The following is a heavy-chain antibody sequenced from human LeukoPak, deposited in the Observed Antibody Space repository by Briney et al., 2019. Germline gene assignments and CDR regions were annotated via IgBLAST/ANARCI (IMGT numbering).Heavy chain of an antibody. J-gene: IGHJ4*02. CDR2: IHYSGNT. CDR1: GGSTSSSNYY. Sequence: KASETLSLTCTVSGGSTSSSNYYWGWIRQPPGKGLEWIGGIHYSGNTYYNPSLKSRVTISVDTSKNQFSLKLTSVTAADTAVYYCVPSRGLNSKPDYWGQGILVTVSS. D-gene: IGHD2/OR15-2a*01. CDR3: VPSRGLNSKPDY. V-gene: IGHV4-39*03.